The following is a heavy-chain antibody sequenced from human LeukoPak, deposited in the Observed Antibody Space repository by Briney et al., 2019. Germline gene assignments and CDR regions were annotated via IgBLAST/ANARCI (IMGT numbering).Heavy chain of an antibody. J-gene: IGHJ6*03. Sequence: GASVKVSCKASGGTFSSYAISWVRQAPGQGLEWMGGIIPIFGTANYAQKFQGRVTITADKSTSTAYMELSSLRSEDTAVYYCARVTHNYYYMDVWGKGTTVTVSS. V-gene: IGHV1-69*06. CDR1: GGTFSSYA. CDR3: ARVTHNYYYMDV. CDR2: IIPIFGTA.